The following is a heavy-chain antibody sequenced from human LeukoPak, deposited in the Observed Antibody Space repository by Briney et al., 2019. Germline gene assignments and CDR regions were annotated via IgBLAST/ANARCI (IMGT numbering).Heavy chain of an antibody. J-gene: IGHJ3*01. CDR3: TNFKPPAPDALDV. CDR1: GFTFSDYS. V-gene: IGHV3-48*01. CDR2: ISGSGTI. D-gene: IGHD2/OR15-2a*01. Sequence: GGFLRLSCAASGFTFSDYSMNWVRQAPGKGLEWISYISGSGTIYYADSVKGRFTISRDNAQRLVYLQMNSLRAEDTAVYYCTNFKPPAPDALDVWGQGTLITVSS.